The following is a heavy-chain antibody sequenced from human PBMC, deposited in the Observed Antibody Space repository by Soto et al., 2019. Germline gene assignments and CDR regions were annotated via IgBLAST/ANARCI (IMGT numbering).Heavy chain of an antibody. D-gene: IGHD7-27*01. V-gene: IGHV6-1*01. J-gene: IGHJ6*02. CDR1: GDTVSSNSVA. CDR3: ALSSGDSDYYYYDMNV. CDR2: TYYRSRWYS. Sequence: SQTLSLPCVGSGDTVSSNSVAWNWVRQSPSRGLEWLGRTYYRSRWYSDYAVSVRSRIDINADTSKNQVSLQLNSVTPEDTAVYYSALSSGDSDYYYYDMNVWGQGTTVTVSS.